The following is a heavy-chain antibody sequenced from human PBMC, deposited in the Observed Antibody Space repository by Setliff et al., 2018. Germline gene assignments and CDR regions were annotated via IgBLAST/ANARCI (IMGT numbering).Heavy chain of an antibody. J-gene: IGHJ4*02. Sequence: SETLSLTCTVSGGSISRSSYYWGWIRQPPGKGLEWMGSIFYTGSTYYSPSLKSRVTMSIDTSKNQFSLNLNSVTAADTAVYYCARHWDFCGGNCPHNSIDYWGRGALVTVSS. CDR2: IFYTGST. CDR1: GGSISRSSYY. CDR3: ARHWDFCGGNCPHNSIDY. D-gene: IGHD2-21*02. V-gene: IGHV4-39*01.